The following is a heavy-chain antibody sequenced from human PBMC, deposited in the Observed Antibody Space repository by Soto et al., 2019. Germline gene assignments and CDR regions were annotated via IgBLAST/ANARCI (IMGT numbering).Heavy chain of an antibody. CDR3: AKDHLIIWGNYRFLEAFDI. D-gene: IGHD3-16*02. CDR1: GFTFSNYA. V-gene: IGHV3-23*01. J-gene: IGHJ3*02. Sequence: EVQLLESGGGLEQPGGSLRLSCEASGFTFSNYAMTWVRQAPGKGLEWVSSISGGGDSTFYADSVRGRFTISRDNSKNTLYLQMNSLRAEDTAVYYCAKDHLIIWGNYRFLEAFDIWGQGTTVTVSS. CDR2: ISGGGDST.